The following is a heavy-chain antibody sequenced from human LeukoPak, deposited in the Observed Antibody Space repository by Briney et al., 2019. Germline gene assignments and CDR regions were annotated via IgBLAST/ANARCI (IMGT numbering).Heavy chain of an antibody. CDR2: ISSSGSAI. J-gene: IGHJ4*02. Sequence: GGSLRLSCAASAFTFSTYSMNWVRQAPGKGLQWVSYISSSGSAIYYADSVKGRFTISRDNAKSSLYLQMNSLSAEDTAVYFRARDGGTYYVDYWGQGTLVTVSS. D-gene: IGHD1-26*01. CDR3: ARDGGTYYVDY. CDR1: AFTFSTYS. V-gene: IGHV3-48*04.